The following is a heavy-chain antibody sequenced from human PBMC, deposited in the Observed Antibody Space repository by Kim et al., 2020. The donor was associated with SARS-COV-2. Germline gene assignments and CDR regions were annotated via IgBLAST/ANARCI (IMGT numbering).Heavy chain of an antibody. D-gene: IGHD6-6*01. CDR3: ARHELSSSSEY. CDR2: IYYSGST. V-gene: IGHV4-59*08. Sequence: SETLSLTCTVSGGSISSYYWSWIRQPPGKGLEWIGYIYYSGSTNYNPSLKSRVTISVDTSKNQFSLKLSSVTAADTAVYYCARHELSSSSEYWGQGTLVTVSS. J-gene: IGHJ4*02. CDR1: GGSISSYY.